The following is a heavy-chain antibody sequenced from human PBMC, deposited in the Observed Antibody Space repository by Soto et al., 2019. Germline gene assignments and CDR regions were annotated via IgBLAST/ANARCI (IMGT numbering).Heavy chain of an antibody. CDR3: ASLTIFGVVIPRALTDYGMDV. CDR1: GGTFSSYA. V-gene: IGHV1-69*01. CDR2: IIPIFGTA. Sequence: QVQLVQSGAEVKKPGSSVKVSCKASGGTFSSYAISWVRQAPGQGLEWMGGIIPIFGTANYAQKFQGRVTITADESTSTAYMELSSLRSEDTDVYYCASLTIFGVVIPRALTDYGMDVWGQGTTVTVSS. D-gene: IGHD3-3*01. J-gene: IGHJ6*02.